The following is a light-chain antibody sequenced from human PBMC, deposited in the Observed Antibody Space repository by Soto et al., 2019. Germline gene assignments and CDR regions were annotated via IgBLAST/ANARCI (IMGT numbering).Light chain of an antibody. Sequence: QSVLTQPPSASGAPGQRVTISCTGSSSNIGAGYDVHWYQQLPGTAPKLLIYGNSNRPSGVPDRFSGSKSGTSASLAITGLQAEDEADYYCGSWDSSLSAYVFGTGTKVTVL. CDR2: GNS. V-gene: IGLV1-40*01. CDR1: SSNIGAGYD. CDR3: GSWDSSLSAYV. J-gene: IGLJ1*01.